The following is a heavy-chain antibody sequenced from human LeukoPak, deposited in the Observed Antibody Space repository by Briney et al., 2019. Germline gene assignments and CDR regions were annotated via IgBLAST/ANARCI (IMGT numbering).Heavy chain of an antibody. D-gene: IGHD2-15*01. CDR2: IKVDGSEK. CDR1: GFTFRTYW. Sequence: GGSLRLSCAASGFTFRTYWMSWVRQAPGKGLEWVANIKVDGSEKYYVDSVKGRITISRDNAKSSLYLQINSLRAEDTAVYYCASPAVAADYYMDVWGKGTTVTISS. J-gene: IGHJ6*03. V-gene: IGHV3-7*01. CDR3: ASPAVAADYYMDV.